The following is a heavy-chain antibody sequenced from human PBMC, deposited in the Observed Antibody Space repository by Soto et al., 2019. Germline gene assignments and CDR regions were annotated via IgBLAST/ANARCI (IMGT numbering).Heavy chain of an antibody. Sequence: QVQLVQSGAEVKNPGASVKVSCKATGYNFRDYGVIWARQAPGQGLEWMGYVSPARGKTTYGQDVQGRVTLTTDTPTTTACLELRSLRSDDTAVYYCARELWSTSGPQNFFDDWGQGTLVTVSS. D-gene: IGHD2-2*01. V-gene: IGHV1-18*01. J-gene: IGHJ4*02. CDR1: GYNFRDYG. CDR3: ARELWSTSGPQNFFDD. CDR2: VSPARGKT.